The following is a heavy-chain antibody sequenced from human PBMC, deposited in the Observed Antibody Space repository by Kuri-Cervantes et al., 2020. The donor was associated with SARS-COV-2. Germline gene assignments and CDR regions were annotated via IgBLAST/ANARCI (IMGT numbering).Heavy chain of an antibody. CDR2: INPNGGGT. CDR3: ARSTPLRRLVVISQGGAFDI. CDR1: GHTFTGYY. Sequence: ASVKVSCKASGHTFTGYYMHWVRQAPGQGLEWMGWINPNGGGTNYAQKFQGWVTMTRDTSISTVYMELSRLGSDDTAVYYCARSTPLRRLVVISQGGAFDIWGQGTMDTVSS. V-gene: IGHV1-2*04. J-gene: IGHJ3*02. D-gene: IGHD3-22*01.